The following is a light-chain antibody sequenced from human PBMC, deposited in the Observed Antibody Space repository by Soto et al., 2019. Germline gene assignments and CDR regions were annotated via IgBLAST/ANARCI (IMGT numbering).Light chain of an antibody. CDR1: SGDSSYA. V-gene: IGLV4-69*01. J-gene: IGLJ3*02. CDR2: LNSDGSH. Sequence: QLVLTQSPSASASLGASVKLTCSRSSGDSSYAIAWHQQQPEKGPRYLMKLNSDGSHSKGDGIPDRFSGSSSGAERYLTISSLQSEDEADYYCQTWGTGIQVFGGGTKLTVL. CDR3: QTWGTGIQV.